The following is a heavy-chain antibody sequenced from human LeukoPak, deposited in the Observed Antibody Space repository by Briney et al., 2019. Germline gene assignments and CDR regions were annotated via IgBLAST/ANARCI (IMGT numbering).Heavy chain of an antibody. Sequence: GGSLRLSCAASGFTFSSYWMHWVRQGPGKGLEWVSHMNSDGSRTSYADSVKGRFTISRDNAKNTLYLQMNSLRAEDTAVYYCAKGGRYREGSFDYWGQGTLVTVSS. D-gene: IGHD3-16*02. V-gene: IGHV3-74*01. CDR2: MNSDGSRT. CDR1: GFTFSSYW. CDR3: AKGGRYREGSFDY. J-gene: IGHJ4*02.